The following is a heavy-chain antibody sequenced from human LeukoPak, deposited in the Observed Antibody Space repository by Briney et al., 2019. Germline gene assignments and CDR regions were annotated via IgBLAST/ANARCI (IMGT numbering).Heavy chain of an antibody. CDR1: GGSISSYY. J-gene: IGHJ4*02. CDR2: IYYSGST. D-gene: IGHD4-17*01. V-gene: IGHV4-59*08. CDR3: ARHGNTVTNYFDY. Sequence: SETLSLTCTVSGGSISSYYWSWIRQPPGKGLEWIGYIYYSGSTNYNPSLKSRVTISVDTPKNQFSLKLSSVTAADTAVYYCARHGNTVTNYFDYWGQGTLVTVSS.